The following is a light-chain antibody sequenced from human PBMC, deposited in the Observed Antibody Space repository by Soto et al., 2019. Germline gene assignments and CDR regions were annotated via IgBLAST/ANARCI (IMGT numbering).Light chain of an antibody. CDR3: QQYGSSPPWT. Sequence: EIVLTQSPGTLSLSPGERATLSCRASQIVSSSYLAWYQQKPGQAPRLLIYGASSRATGIPDRFSGSGSGTDFTLTISRLEPEDFAVYYCQQYGSSPPWTFGQGTRWIS. CDR2: GAS. V-gene: IGKV3-20*01. CDR1: QIVSSSY. J-gene: IGKJ1*01.